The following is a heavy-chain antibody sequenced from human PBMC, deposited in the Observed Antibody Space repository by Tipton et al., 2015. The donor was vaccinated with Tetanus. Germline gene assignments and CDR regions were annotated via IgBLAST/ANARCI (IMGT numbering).Heavy chain of an antibody. V-gene: IGHV6-1*01. CDR1: GDSVSRNNIA. Sequence: LVKPTQTLSLTCAISGDSVSRNNIAWNWIRQSPSRGLEWLGRTYYASKWVNNYAASVKSRLNINPDTSKNQFSLHLSSVTPEDSAVYYCVRGQVSAMDVWGRGTTVIVSS. CDR3: VRGQVSAMDV. CDR2: TYYASKWVN. J-gene: IGHJ6*02.